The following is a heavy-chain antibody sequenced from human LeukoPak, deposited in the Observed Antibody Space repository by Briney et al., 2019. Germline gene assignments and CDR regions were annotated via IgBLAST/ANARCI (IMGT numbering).Heavy chain of an antibody. CDR1: GGSISSYY. CDR2: IYYSGST. CDR3: ARADTARIFDY. J-gene: IGHJ4*02. Sequence: KPSETLSLTCTVSGGSISSYYWSWIRQPPGKGLEWNGYIYYSGSTNYNPSLKSRVTISVDTSKNQFSLKLSSVTAADTAVYYCARADTARIFDYWGQGTLVTVSS. V-gene: IGHV4-59*01. D-gene: IGHD5-18*01.